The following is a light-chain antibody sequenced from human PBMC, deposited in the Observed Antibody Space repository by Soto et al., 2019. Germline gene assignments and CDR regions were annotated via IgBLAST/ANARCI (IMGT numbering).Light chain of an antibody. J-gene: IGLJ2*01. Sequence: QSVLTQPPSASGTPGQRVTISCSGSSSNIGSKYVYWYQQLPGTAPKLLMYRNNQRPSGVPDRFSGSKSGTSASLAISGRRSEDEADYYCAAWDAGVRGPAFGGGTKVTVL. V-gene: IGLV1-47*01. CDR1: SSNIGSKY. CDR2: RNN. CDR3: AAWDAGVRGPA.